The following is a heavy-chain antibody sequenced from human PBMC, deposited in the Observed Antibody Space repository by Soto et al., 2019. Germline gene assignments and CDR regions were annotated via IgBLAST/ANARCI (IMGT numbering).Heavy chain of an antibody. J-gene: IGHJ4*02. V-gene: IGHV3-53*01. D-gene: IGHD5-18*01. CDR1: GFTVSSNY. CDR3: ASHMSYGSGVIDY. CDR2: IYSGGST. Sequence: PGGSLRLSCAASGFTVSSNYMSWVRQAPGKGLEWVSVIYSGGSTYYADSVKGRFTISRDNSKNTLYLQMNSLRAEDTAVYYCASHMSYGSGVIDYWGQGTLVTSPQ.